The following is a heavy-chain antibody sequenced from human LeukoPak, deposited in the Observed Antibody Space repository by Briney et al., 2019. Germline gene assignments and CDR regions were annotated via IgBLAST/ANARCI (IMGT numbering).Heavy chain of an antibody. CDR3: ARPRGAGNWFDP. V-gene: IGHV4-39*01. J-gene: IGHJ5*02. CDR1: GGSISSSSYY. D-gene: IGHD3-16*01. Sequence: SETLSLTCTVSGGSISSSSYYWGWIRQPPGKGLEWIGSIYYSGSTYYNPSLKSRVTISVDTSKNQFSLKLSSVTAADTAVYYCARPRGAGNWFDPWGQGTLVTVSS. CDR2: IYYSGST.